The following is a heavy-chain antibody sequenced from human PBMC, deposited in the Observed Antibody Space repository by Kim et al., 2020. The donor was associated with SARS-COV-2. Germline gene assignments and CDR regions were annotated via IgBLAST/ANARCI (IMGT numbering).Heavy chain of an antibody. J-gene: IGHJ6*02. CDR1: GFTFSSYA. V-gene: IGHV3-30*04. Sequence: GGSLRLSCAASGFTFSSYAMHWVRQAPGKGLEWVAVISYDGSNKYYADSVKGRFTISRDNSKNTLYLQMNSLRAEDTAVYYCARAATGSYYDGMDVWGQGTTVTVSS. CDR2: ISYDGSNK. CDR3: ARAATGSYYDGMDV. D-gene: IGHD2-15*01.